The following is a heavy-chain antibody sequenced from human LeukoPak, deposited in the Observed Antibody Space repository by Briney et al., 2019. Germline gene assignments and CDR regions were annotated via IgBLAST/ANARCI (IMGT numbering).Heavy chain of an antibody. Sequence: GASVKVSCKASGYTFTSYAMHWVRQAPGQRLEWMGWINAGNGNTKYSQKFQGRVTITRDTSASTAYMELSSLRSEDTAVYYCAREGGSGSNYGGWFDPWGQGTLVTVSS. CDR3: AREGGSGSNYGGWFDP. V-gene: IGHV1-3*01. CDR2: INAGNGNT. CDR1: GYTFTSYA. D-gene: IGHD1-26*01. J-gene: IGHJ5*02.